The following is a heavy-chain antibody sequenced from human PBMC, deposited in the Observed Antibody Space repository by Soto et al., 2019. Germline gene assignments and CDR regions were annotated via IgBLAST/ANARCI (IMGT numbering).Heavy chain of an antibody. CDR1: GGTLSSYA. CDR3: ASQQLGPSYYYGMDV. Sequence: QVQLVQSGAEVKKPGSSVKVSCKASGGTLSSYAISWVRQAPGQRLEWMGGIIPIFGTANYAQKFQGRVTITADESTSSAYMELSSLRSEDTAVYYCASQQLGPSYYYGMDVWGQGTTVTVSS. CDR2: IIPIFGTA. D-gene: IGHD6-6*01. V-gene: IGHV1-69*12. J-gene: IGHJ6*02.